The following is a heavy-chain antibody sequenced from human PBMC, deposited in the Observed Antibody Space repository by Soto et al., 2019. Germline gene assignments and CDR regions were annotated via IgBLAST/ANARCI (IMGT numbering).Heavy chain of an antibody. CDR2: IIPSFGTA. CDR1: GGTFISYA. Sequence: QVQLVQSGAELKKPGSSVKVSCKASGGTFISYAISWVLQSPGQGIEWMGGIIPSFGTAHYVQKFQGRATITADEPTSTAYMELRSVRSEDTAVYYCARELPQYDILTGSPSPYDCWGQGTLVTVSS. J-gene: IGHJ4*02. CDR3: ARELPQYDILTGSPSPYDC. D-gene: IGHD3-9*01. V-gene: IGHV1-69*01.